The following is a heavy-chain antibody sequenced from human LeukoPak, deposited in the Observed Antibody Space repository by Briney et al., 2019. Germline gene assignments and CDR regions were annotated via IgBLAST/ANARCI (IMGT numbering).Heavy chain of an antibody. V-gene: IGHV4-34*01. CDR3: ARAGAYYYDSSGYYHY. CDR2: INHSGST. Sequence: SETLSLTCAVYGGSFSGYYWSWIRQPPGKGLEWIGEINHSGSTNYNPSLKSRVTISVDTSKNQFSLKLSPVTAADTAVYYCARAGAYYYDSSGYYHYWGQGTLVTVSS. CDR1: GGSFSGYY. J-gene: IGHJ4*02. D-gene: IGHD3-22*01.